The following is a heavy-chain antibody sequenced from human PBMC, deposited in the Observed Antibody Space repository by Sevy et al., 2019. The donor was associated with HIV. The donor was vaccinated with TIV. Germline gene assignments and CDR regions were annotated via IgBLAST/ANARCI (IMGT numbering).Heavy chain of an antibody. Sequence: GGSLRLSCAASGFTFSDYYMSWIRQAPGKGLEWVSYISSSGSTIYYADSVKGRFTISRDNAKNSLYQQMNSLRAEDTAVYYCARGDYCSSTSCYHYNWFDPWGQGTLVTVSS. V-gene: IGHV3-11*01. CDR2: ISSSGSTI. CDR1: GFTFSDYY. CDR3: ARGDYCSSTSCYHYNWFDP. J-gene: IGHJ5*02. D-gene: IGHD2-2*01.